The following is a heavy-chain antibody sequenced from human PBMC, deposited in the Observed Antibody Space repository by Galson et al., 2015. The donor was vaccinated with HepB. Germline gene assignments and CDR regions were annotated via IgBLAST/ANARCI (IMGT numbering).Heavy chain of an antibody. CDR3: ARDRDDYGDPRAGQDTLDI. D-gene: IGHD4-17*01. J-gene: IGHJ3*02. CDR1: GDTFSSYP. V-gene: IGHV1-69*13. CDR2: IIPIFGAA. Sequence: SVKVSCKASGDTFSSYPISWVRQAPGQGLEWMGGIIPIFGAANYAQKFQGRATITADESTSTAYMELSSLRSEDTAVYYCARDRDDYGDPRAGQDTLDIWGQGTMVTVSS.